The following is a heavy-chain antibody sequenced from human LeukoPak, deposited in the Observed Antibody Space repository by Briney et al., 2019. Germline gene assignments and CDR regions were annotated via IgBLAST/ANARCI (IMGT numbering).Heavy chain of an antibody. V-gene: IGHV3-48*01. Sequence: GGSLRLSCAASGFTFSSYSMNWVRQAPGKGLEWVSYISSSSSTIYYADSVKGRFTISRDNAKNSLYLQMNSLRAEDTAVYYCARDSIIGTTVTTYYYHGMDVWGQGTTVTVSS. CDR3: ARDSIIGTTVTTYYYHGMDV. CDR1: GFTFSSYS. J-gene: IGHJ6*02. D-gene: IGHD4-17*01. CDR2: ISSSSSTI.